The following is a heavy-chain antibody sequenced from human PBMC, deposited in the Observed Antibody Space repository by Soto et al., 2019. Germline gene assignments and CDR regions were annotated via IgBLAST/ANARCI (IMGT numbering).Heavy chain of an antibody. V-gene: IGHV1-69*08. CDR3: AREPPGIAAAGTGESGGMDV. D-gene: IGHD6-13*01. CDR2: IIPILGIA. CDR1: GGTFSSYT. Sequence: QVQLVQSGAEVKKPGSSVKVSCKASGGTFSSYTISWVRQAPGQGLEWMGRIIPILGIANYAQKFQGRVTITADESTRTAYMELSSLRSEDTAVYYCAREPPGIAAAGTGESGGMDVWGQGTTVTVSS. J-gene: IGHJ6*02.